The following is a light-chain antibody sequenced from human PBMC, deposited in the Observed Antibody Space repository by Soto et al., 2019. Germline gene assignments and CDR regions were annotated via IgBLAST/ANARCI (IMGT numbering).Light chain of an antibody. J-gene: IGKJ1*01. CDR2: DTS. Sequence: ELVLTQSPGTLSLSVGERATLSCRASQSVSSSYLAWYQQKPGQAPRLLIYDTSTRATGVPDRFSGSGSGTDFALTISRVQPEDLAIYFCQQYGSSPGTFGQGTKVDIK. CDR1: QSVSSSY. V-gene: IGKV3-20*01. CDR3: QQYGSSPGT.